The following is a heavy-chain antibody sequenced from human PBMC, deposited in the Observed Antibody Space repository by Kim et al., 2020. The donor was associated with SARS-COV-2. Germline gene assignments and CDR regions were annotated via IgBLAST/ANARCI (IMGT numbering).Heavy chain of an antibody. Sequence: SETLSLTCTVSGGSISSSSYYWGWIRQPPGKGLEWIGSIYYSGSTYYNPSLKSRVTISVDTSKNQFSLKLSSVTAADTAVYYCARGLGGYYYVAGPHLFDCWGQGILVTVSS. CDR3: ARGLGGYYYVAGPHLFDC. V-gene: IGHV4-39*01. J-gene: IGHJ4*02. CDR2: IYYSGST. CDR1: GGSISSSSYY. D-gene: IGHD3-22*01.